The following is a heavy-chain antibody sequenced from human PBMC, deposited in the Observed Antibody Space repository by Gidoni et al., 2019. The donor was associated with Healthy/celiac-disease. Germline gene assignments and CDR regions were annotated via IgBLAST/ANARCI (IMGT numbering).Heavy chain of an antibody. J-gene: IGHJ6*02. CDR3: AKDIEQLVEVYYGMDV. Sequence: EVQLVESGGGLVQPGRSLRLSCAASGFPFDDYAMHWVRQAPGKGLEWVSGISWNSGSIGYADSVKGRFTISRDNAKNSLYLQMNSLRAEDTALYYCAKDIEQLVEVYYGMDVWGQGTTVTVSS. D-gene: IGHD6-6*01. CDR1: GFPFDDYA. CDR2: ISWNSGSI. V-gene: IGHV3-9*01.